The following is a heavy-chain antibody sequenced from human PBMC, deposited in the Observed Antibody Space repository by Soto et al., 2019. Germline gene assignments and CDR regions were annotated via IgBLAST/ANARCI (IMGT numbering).Heavy chain of an antibody. CDR3: TSSTSPDAY. V-gene: IGHV3-48*04. J-gene: IGHJ4*02. CDR1: GFDFNRYS. CDR2: INSGSTSV. Sequence: EVQLVESGGGLVQPGGSLRLSCVASGFDFNRYSMNWVRQAPGKGLEWISYINSGSTSVFYADSVRGRFTISRDNAKNSLYLQMNSLRAEDAAVYYCTSSTSPDAYWGQGTLVTVSS. D-gene: IGHD2-2*01.